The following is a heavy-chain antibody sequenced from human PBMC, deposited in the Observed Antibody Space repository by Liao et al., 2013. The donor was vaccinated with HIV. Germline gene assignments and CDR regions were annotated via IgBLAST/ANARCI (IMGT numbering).Heavy chain of an antibody. CDR2: IYHSGST. CDR3: ARGGTVTTVGVPSAVIDY. J-gene: IGHJ4*02. D-gene: IGHD4-17*01. Sequence: QLQLQTSGPGLVKPSQTLSLTCTVSGGSISSGGYSWSWIRQPPGKGLEWIGYIYHSGSTYYNPSLKSRVTISVDRSKNQFSLKLSSVTAADTAVYYCARGGTVTTVGVPSAVIDYWGQGTLVTVSS. V-gene: IGHV4-30-2*01. CDR1: GGSISSGGYS.